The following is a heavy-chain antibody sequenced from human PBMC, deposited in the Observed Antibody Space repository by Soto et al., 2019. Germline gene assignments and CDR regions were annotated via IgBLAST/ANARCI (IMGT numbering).Heavy chain of an antibody. CDR3: ARQVRYCSGNGCPNLFAH. Sequence: QITLKESGPTLVKPTQTLTLTCTFSGFSLSTSGVGVGWIRQPPGKALEWLALIYWDDDKRYSPSLKTRLSITKDTSKRQAVVTMPIIAPVDTATYYCARQVRYCSGNGCPNLFAHWGQGTLVAVSS. J-gene: IGHJ5*02. D-gene: IGHD2-15*01. CDR2: IYWDDDK. CDR1: GFSLSTSGVG. V-gene: IGHV2-5*02.